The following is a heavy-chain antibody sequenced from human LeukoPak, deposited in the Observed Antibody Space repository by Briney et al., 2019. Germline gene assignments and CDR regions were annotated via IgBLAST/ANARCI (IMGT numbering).Heavy chain of an antibody. J-gene: IGHJ4*02. CDR1: GFIVNSNY. CDR3: AKDRRAVDTASVVFDY. CDR2: LYSDDTT. V-gene: IGHV3-53*01. Sequence: GGSLRLSCAASGFIVNSNYMNWVRQAPGKGLEWVSVLYSDDTTYYADSVKGRFTISRDNSKNTLYLQMNSLRAEDTAVYYCAKDRRAVDTASVVFDYWGQGTLVTVSS. D-gene: IGHD5-18*01.